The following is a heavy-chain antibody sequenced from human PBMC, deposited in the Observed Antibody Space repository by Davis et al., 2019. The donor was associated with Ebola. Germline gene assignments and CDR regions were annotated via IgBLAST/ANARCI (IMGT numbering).Heavy chain of an antibody. D-gene: IGHD2/OR15-2a*01. Sequence: GESLKISCKGSGYTFTSYWIAWVRQVPGKGLEWMGSIYPGDSDTRYSPSFEGQVTISVDRSISTAYLQWSSLKASDIAMYYCARQESLYGSSDYWGQGTLVTASS. CDR1: GYTFTSYW. CDR2: IYPGDSDT. CDR3: ARQESLYGSSDY. V-gene: IGHV5-51*01. J-gene: IGHJ4*02.